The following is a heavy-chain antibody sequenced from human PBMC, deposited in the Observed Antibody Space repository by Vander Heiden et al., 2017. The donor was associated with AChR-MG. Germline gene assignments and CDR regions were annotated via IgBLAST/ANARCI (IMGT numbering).Heavy chain of an antibody. CDR3: ARDLSSSWPFDY. Sequence: EVQLVESGGGLVQPGGSLRLSCAASGFPFSSYWMSWVRQAPGKGLEWVANIKQDGSEKYYVDSVKGRFTISRDNAKNSLYLQMNSLRAEDTAVYYCARDLSSSWPFDYWGQGTLVTVSS. CDR1: GFPFSSYW. J-gene: IGHJ4*02. V-gene: IGHV3-7*01. CDR2: IKQDGSEK. D-gene: IGHD6-13*01.